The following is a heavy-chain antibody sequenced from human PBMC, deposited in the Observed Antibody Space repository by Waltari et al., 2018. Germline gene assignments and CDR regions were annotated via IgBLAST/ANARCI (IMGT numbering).Heavy chain of an antibody. CDR2: IIASTCNT. J-gene: IGHJ6*02. CDR1: GYTFTSYA. D-gene: IGHD4-17*01. CDR3: AREPTVTTNYYYYGMDV. V-gene: IGHV1-3*01. Sequence: QVQLVQSGAEVKKPGASVKVSCKASGYTFTSYAMHWVRQAPRQRLEWMGWIIASTCNTKYSQKFQGRVTITRDTSASTAYMEMSSLRSEDTAVYYCAREPTVTTNYYYYGMDVWGQGTTVTVSS.